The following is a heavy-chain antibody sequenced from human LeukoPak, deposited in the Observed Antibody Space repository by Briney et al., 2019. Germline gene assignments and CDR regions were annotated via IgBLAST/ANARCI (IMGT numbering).Heavy chain of an antibody. Sequence: ASVKVSCKASGYTFTSYGISWVRQAPGQGLEWMGWISAYNGNTNYAQNFQGRVTMTRDTSISTAYMDLSRLRSDDTAVYYCARDQGYCSGGICSCDYWGQGTLVTVSS. CDR3: ARDQGYCSGGICSCDY. J-gene: IGHJ4*02. CDR1: GYTFTSYG. CDR2: ISAYNGNT. V-gene: IGHV1-18*01. D-gene: IGHD2-15*01.